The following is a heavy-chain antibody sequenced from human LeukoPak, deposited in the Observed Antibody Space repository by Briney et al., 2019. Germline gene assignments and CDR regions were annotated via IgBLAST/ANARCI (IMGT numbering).Heavy chain of an antibody. CDR2: ISSSSSYI. D-gene: IGHD5-12*01. J-gene: IGHJ4*02. Sequence: PGGSLRLSCAASGFTFSSYSMNWVRQAPGKGLEWVSSISSSSSYIYYADSVKGRFTISRDNAKNSLYLQMNSLRAEDTAVYYCARDCYSGYDSLDYWGQGTLVTVSS. V-gene: IGHV3-21*01. CDR3: ARDCYSGYDSLDY. CDR1: GFTFSSYS.